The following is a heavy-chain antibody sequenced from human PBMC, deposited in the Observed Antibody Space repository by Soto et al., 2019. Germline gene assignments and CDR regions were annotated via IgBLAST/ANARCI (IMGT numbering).Heavy chain of an antibody. CDR2: ISSISTYA. D-gene: IGHD4-4*01. V-gene: IGHV3-11*06. J-gene: IGHJ6*04. CDR1: GFTFSDYY. CDR3: ARLADCSNSICSYGMDV. Sequence: QVPLVESGGGLVKPGGSLRLSCAASGFTFSDYYMSWVRQAPGKGLEWVSYISSISTYANYADSVKGRFTISRDNAKNSLDLQMNSLRDDDTALYYCARLADCSNSICSYGMDVWGEGTTVTVAS.